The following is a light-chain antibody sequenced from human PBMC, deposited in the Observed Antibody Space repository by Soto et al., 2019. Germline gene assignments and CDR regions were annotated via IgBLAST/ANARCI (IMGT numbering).Light chain of an antibody. CDR2: GAS. CDR3: HQYNHWLT. J-gene: IGKJ4*01. Sequence: EVVMTQSPATLSVSPGERATLSCRASQSVSSNLAWYQQKPGQAPRLLIYGASTRASGIPARFSGSGSGTEFTLTISSLQSEDSAVYYCHQYNHWLTFGGGTKVEIK. CDR1: QSVSSN. V-gene: IGKV3-15*01.